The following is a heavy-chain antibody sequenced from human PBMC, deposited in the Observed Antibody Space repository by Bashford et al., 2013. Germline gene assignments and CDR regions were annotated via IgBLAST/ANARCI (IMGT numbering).Heavy chain of an antibody. CDR2: IKAISDGAKT. Sequence: VRQAPGKGLEWLGRIKAISDGAKTDYIAPVKGRFTISRDDSQKKIFLEMKRLKTEDSGIYYCAGLVSNTFDIWAKGQGSPSPQ. V-gene: IGHV3-15*01. CDR3: AGLVSNTFDI. D-gene: IGHD3/OR15-3a*01. J-gene: IGHJ3*02.